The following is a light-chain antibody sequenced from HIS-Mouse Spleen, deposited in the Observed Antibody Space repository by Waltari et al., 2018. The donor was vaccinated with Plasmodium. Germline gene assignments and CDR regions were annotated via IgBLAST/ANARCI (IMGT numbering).Light chain of an antibody. Sequence: QSALTQPRSVSGSPGQSVTISCTGTSSAVGGYNYVSWDQQHPGKAPKLMIYDVSKRPSGVPDRFSGSKSGNTASLTISGLQAEDEADYYCCSYAGSYTLVFGGGTKLTVL. J-gene: IGLJ2*01. CDR3: CSYAGSYTLV. V-gene: IGLV2-11*01. CDR1: SSAVGGYNY. CDR2: DVS.